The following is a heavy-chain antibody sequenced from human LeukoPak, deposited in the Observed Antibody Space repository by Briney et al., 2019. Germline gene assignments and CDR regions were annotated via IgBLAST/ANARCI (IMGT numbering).Heavy chain of an antibody. J-gene: IGHJ4*02. Sequence: GGSLRLSCAASGFTFSSYSMNWVRQAPGKGLEWVSSISSSSSYIYYADSVKGRFTISRDNAKNSLYLQMNSLRAKDTAVYYCARVSVLYLCPDYWGQGTLVTVSS. V-gene: IGHV3-21*01. CDR1: GFTFSSYS. CDR3: ARVSVLYLCPDY. D-gene: IGHD2-2*01. CDR2: ISSSSSYI.